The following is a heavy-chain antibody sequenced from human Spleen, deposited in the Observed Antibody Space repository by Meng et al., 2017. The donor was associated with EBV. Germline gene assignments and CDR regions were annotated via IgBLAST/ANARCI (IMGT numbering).Heavy chain of an antibody. D-gene: IGHD3-3*01. Sequence: QVQVVQSGAEVKKPGSSVRVSCKASGGTFSSYILSWVRQAPGQGLEWMGGMIPISGTPNYAQKFQGRVTITADETASTAYMELRSLRSEDTAVYYCARGGVPSGRTPVDYWGQGTLVTVSS. J-gene: IGHJ4*02. CDR3: ARGGVPSGRTPVDY. CDR2: MIPISGTP. V-gene: IGHV1-69*01. CDR1: GGTFSSYI.